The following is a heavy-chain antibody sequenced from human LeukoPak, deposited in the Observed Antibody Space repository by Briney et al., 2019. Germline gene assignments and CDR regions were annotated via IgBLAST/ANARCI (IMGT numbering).Heavy chain of an antibody. V-gene: IGHV1-46*01. CDR1: GYTFTRHY. Sequence: ASMKVSCKASGYTFTRHYMNWVRQAPGQGLEWMGIINPSGGSTSYAQKFQGRVTMTRDTSTSTVYMELSSLRAEDMAVYYCARGYGAVAGTSFLGWFDPWGQGTLVTVSS. D-gene: IGHD6-19*01. J-gene: IGHJ5*02. CDR3: ARGYGAVAGTSFLGWFDP. CDR2: INPSGGST.